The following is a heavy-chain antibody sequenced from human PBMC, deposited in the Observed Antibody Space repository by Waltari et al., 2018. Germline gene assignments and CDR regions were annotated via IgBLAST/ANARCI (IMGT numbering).Heavy chain of an antibody. J-gene: IGHJ6*03. CDR1: GFTFSSYA. Sequence: EVQLLESGGGLVQPGGSLRLSCAASGFTFSSYAMSWVRQAPGKGLEWVSVIYSGGSTYYADSVKGRFTISRDNSKNSLYLQMNSLRAEDTALYYCAKDTIWGPAGYMDVWGKGTTVTVSS. V-gene: IGHV3-23*03. CDR2: IYSGGST. CDR3: AKDTIWGPAGYMDV. D-gene: IGHD2-2*01.